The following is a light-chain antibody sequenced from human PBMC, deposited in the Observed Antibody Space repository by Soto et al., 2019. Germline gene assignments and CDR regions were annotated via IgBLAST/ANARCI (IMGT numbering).Light chain of an antibody. Sequence: DFQMTQSPSTLSAPVGDKVTMTCRASQSIGSWLAWYQQKPGKAPKVLIYDASSLESGVPARFSGSGSGTEFTLTISSLQPDDVATYYCHKYNNYFGHGPRLEIK. V-gene: IGKV1-5*01. CDR2: DAS. J-gene: IGKJ5*01. CDR3: HKYNNY. CDR1: QSIGSW.